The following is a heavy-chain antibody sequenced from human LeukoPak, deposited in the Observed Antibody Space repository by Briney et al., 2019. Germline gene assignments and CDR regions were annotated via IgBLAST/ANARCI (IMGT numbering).Heavy chain of an antibody. J-gene: IGHJ6*03. CDR2: IYRSGST. V-gene: IGHV4-38-2*01. Sequence: PSETLSLTCAVSGYSISSGYYWGWIRQPPGQGLERIGSIYRSGSTYYNPSLKSRVTISLDTSKNQFSLKLSSVTAADTAVYYCARLWCGTACYYYYYYYMDVWGKGTTVTVSS. CDR3: ARLWCGTACYYYYYYYMDV. CDR1: GYSISSGYY. D-gene: IGHD2-2*01.